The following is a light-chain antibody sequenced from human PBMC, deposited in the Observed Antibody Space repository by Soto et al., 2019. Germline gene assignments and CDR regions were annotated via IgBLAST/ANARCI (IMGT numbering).Light chain of an antibody. Sequence: DNQMTQSPSSLSASVGDRVTITCRASQGIGSDLGWYQQKPGKAPKRLIYAASSLQSGVPSRFSGRGSGTEFTLTISSLQPEDFATYYCLQHNSYPPTFGGGTKVEIK. CDR1: QGIGSD. CDR2: AAS. CDR3: LQHNSYPPT. J-gene: IGKJ4*01. V-gene: IGKV1-17*01.